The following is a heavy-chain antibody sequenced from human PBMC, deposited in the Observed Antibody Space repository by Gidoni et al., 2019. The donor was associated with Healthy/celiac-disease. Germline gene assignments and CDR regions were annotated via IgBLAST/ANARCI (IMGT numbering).Heavy chain of an antibody. CDR1: GFTFSSYS. Sequence: EVQLVESGGGLVKPGGSLRLSCAASGFTFSSYSMNWVRQAPGKGLEWVSSISSSSSYIYYADSVKGRFTISRDNAKNSLYLQMNSLRAEDTAVYYCARDLGPGPHKDGWFDPWGQGTLVTVSS. CDR3: ARDLGPGPHKDGWFDP. CDR2: ISSSSSYI. J-gene: IGHJ5*02. D-gene: IGHD1-26*01. V-gene: IGHV3-21*01.